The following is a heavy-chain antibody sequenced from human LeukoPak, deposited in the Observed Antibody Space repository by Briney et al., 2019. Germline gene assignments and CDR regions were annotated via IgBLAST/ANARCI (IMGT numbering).Heavy chain of an antibody. J-gene: IGHJ4*02. V-gene: IGHV4-59*01. CDR3: ARVYGYKPYYFDY. Sequence: SETLSLTCTVSGGSISSYYWSWIRQPPGKGLEWIGYIYYSGSTNYSPSLKSRVTISVDTSKKQFSLKLSSVTAADTAVYYCARVYGYKPYYFDYWGQGTLVTVSS. D-gene: IGHD5-24*01. CDR2: IYYSGST. CDR1: GGSISSYY.